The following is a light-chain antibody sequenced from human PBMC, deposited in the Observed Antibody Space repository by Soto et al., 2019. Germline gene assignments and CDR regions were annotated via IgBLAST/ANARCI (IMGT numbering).Light chain of an antibody. V-gene: IGLV2-14*01. CDR3: SSYTTSSSDV. CDR2: EVG. CDR1: SSDVGGYNY. J-gene: IGLJ1*01. Sequence: QSALTQPASVSGSPGQSITISCTGSSSDVGGYNYGSWYQQYPGKAPKLMIYEVGNRPSGVSNRFSGSKSGNTASLTISGLQAEDEADYYCSSYTTSSSDVFGTGTKVTVL.